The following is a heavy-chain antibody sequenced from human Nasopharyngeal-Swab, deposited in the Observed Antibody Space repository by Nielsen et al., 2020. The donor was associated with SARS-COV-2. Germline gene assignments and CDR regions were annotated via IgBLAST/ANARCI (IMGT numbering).Heavy chain of an antibody. D-gene: IGHD3-10*01. J-gene: IGHJ6*02. CDR3: ARGGAGMVRGYSYYNDAMDV. CDR1: GGPISSTSDY. CDR2: IYSSGST. Sequence: SETLSLTCTVSGGPISSTSDYWGWIRQPPGKGLEWIGSIYSSGSTHQNPSLKSRVTISVDTSKNEFSLKLTSVTAADTAVYYCARGGAGMVRGYSYYNDAMDVWGQGTTVTVS. V-gene: IGHV4-39*07.